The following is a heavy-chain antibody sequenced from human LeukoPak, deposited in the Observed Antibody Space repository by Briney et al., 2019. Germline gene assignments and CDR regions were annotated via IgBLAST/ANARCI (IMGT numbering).Heavy chain of an antibody. CDR2: TFYRSFPAKWRS. D-gene: IGHD3-16*01. J-gene: IGHJ5*02. V-gene: IGHV6-1*01. CDR1: GDSVSSDSAS. CDR3: AREDHRNGFSYALVHYFDP. Sequence: SQTLSLTCVISGDSVSSDSASWNWIRQSPSRGLEWLGRTFYRSFPAKWRSEYADSVKSRLTINPDTSNNHFSLHLSSLTPEDTAVYFCAREDHRNGFSYALVHYFDPWGPGTLVTVSS.